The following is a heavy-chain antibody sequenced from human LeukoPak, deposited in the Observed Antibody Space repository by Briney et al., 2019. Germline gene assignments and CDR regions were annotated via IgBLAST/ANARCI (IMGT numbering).Heavy chain of an antibody. Sequence: APMNVSCKASGYTFSNYYIHWVRQAPGQGLEWMGGIIPIFGTANYAQKFQGRVTITADESTSTAYMELSSLRSEDTAVYYCARLHVDTAMVTGFFDYWGQGTLVTVSS. J-gene: IGHJ4*02. CDR1: GYTFSNYY. CDR3: ARLHVDTAMVTGFFDY. D-gene: IGHD5-18*01. CDR2: IIPIFGTA. V-gene: IGHV1-69*13.